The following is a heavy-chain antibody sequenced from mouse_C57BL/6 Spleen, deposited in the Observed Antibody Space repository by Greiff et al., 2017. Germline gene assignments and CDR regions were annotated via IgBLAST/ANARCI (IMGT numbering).Heavy chain of an antibody. V-gene: IGHV3-6*01. CDR2: ISYDGSN. D-gene: IGHD2-3*01. CDR1: GYSITSGYY. Sequence: VQLKQSGPGLVKPSQSLSLTCSVTGYSITSGYYWNWIRQFPGNKLEWMGYISYDGSNNYNPSLKNRISITRDTSKNQFFLKLNSVTTEDTATYYCAREGGWFYFDYWGQGTTLTVSS. J-gene: IGHJ2*01. CDR3: AREGGWFYFDY.